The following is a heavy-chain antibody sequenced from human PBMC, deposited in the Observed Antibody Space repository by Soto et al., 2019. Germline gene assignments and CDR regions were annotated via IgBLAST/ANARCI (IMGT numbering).Heavy chain of an antibody. D-gene: IGHD2-15*01. CDR1: GGTFSIYS. J-gene: IGHJ6*01. CDR2: SITICRTA. Sequence: QVQLVQSGAEVKKPGSSVKVSCTASGGTFSIYSINWVRQAPGQGVEWMGGSITICRTANYGQKFQGRVTLTADEATSTVYMALRSLTADDMDVYYCARVRQHRKASSYSEEDVWGQGNTVTVPS. V-gene: IGHV1-69*01. CDR3: ARVRQHRKASSYSEEDV.